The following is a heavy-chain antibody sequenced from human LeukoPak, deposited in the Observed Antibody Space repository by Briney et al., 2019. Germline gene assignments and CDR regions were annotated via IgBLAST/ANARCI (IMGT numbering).Heavy chain of an antibody. D-gene: IGHD3-10*01. CDR3: AKVMKGSERLTMVRGVIIKTAGLYYMDV. J-gene: IGHJ6*03. CDR2: IRSKANSYAT. CDR1: GFTFSGSA. Sequence: GGSLRLSCAASGFTFSGSAMHWVRQASGKGLEWVGRIRSKANSYATAYAASVKGRFTISRDDSKNTAYLQMNSLRAEDTAVYYCAKVMKGSERLTMVRGVIIKTAGLYYMDVWGKGTTVTVSS. V-gene: IGHV3-73*01.